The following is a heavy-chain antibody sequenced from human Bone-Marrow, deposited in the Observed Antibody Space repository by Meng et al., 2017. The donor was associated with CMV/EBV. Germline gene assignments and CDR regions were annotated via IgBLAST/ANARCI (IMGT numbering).Heavy chain of an antibody. CDR3: ASEQLLFRSLDY. D-gene: IGHD2-2*01. V-gene: IGHV1-2*02. CDR2: INPNSGIT. CDR1: GYTFTDHY. J-gene: IGHJ4*02. Sequence: ASVKVSCKASGYTFTDHYMYWVRQAPGQGLEWMGWINPNSGITYYAQKFQGRVTTTRDTSISTAYMELSRVRSDDTAVYYCASEQLLFRSLDYWGQGTLVTVSS.